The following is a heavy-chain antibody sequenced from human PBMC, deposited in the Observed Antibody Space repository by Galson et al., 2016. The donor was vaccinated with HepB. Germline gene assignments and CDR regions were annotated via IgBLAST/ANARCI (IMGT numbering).Heavy chain of an antibody. CDR2: INPSGGGT. D-gene: IGHD6-13*01. CDR3: ARETDSSSTFDY. V-gene: IGHV1-46*01. Sequence: SVKVSCKASGYTFTSYYIHWVRQAPGQGLEWMGIINPSGGGTSYAQRFQGRVTMTRDTSSSTVYMELSSLRSEDTAVYYCARETDSSSTFDYWGQGTLVTVSS. J-gene: IGHJ4*02. CDR1: GYTFTSYY.